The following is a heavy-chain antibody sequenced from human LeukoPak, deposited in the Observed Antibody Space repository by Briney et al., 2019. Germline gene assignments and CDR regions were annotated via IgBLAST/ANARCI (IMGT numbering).Heavy chain of an antibody. CDR1: GDSVSSNSAA. J-gene: IGHJ4*02. CDR3: ARETSFRYYDFWSGWDY. Sequence: SQTLSLTCAISGDSVSSNSAAWNWIGQSPSRGLEWLGRTFYRSKWYNDYAVSVKSRITINPDTSKNQFSLQLNSVTPENTAVYYCARETSFRYYDFWSGWDYWGQGTLVTVSS. CDR2: TFYRSKWYN. V-gene: IGHV6-1*01. D-gene: IGHD3-3*01.